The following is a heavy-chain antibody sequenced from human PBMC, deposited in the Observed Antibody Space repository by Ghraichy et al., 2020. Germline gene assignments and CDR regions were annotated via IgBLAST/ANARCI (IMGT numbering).Heavy chain of an antibody. V-gene: IGHV3-64D*06. CDR1: GFAFSDYA. Sequence: GGSLRLSCSASGFAFSDYAMHWVRQAPGKGLEYVSLINSNGRITNYADSVKGRFTISRDNSRTTLYLQMSSLRTEDTAMYHCVKAQNRHGTESFLRRQGREYDYFGMDVWGQGTTVTVSS. D-gene: IGHD3-10*01. J-gene: IGHJ6*02. CDR2: INSNGRIT. CDR3: VKAQNRHGTESFLRRQGREYDYFGMDV.